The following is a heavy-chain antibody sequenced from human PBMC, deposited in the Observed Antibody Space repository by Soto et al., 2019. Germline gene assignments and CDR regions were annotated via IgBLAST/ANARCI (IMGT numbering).Heavy chain of an antibody. CDR2: IIPIFGTA. Sequence: QVQLVQSGAEVKKPGSSVKVSCKASGGTFSSYAISWVRQAPGQGLEWMGGIIPIFGTANYAQKFQGRVTITSDKSTSTAYMELSRLRSEDTAVYYCARGYSPDDLDSSGYRHWGQGTLVTVSS. CDR1: GGTFSSYA. V-gene: IGHV1-69*06. D-gene: IGHD3-22*01. CDR3: ARGYSPDDLDSSGYRH. J-gene: IGHJ4*02.